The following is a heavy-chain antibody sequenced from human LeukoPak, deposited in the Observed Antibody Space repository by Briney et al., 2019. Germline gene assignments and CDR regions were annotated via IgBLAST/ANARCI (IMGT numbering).Heavy chain of an antibody. J-gene: IGHJ4*02. V-gene: IGHV3-21*01. D-gene: IGHD1-20*01. CDR2: ISTSSSHI. Sequence: GGSLRLSCTASGFTFSFYMMNWIRQAPGKGLEWVSSISTSSSHIYYEDSLKGRFTVSRDNAKSSLYLQMNNLTAEDTAVYYCARDDNWNDKPFDLCDQGTLVTVSS. CDR1: GFTFSFYM. CDR3: ARDDNWNDKPFDL.